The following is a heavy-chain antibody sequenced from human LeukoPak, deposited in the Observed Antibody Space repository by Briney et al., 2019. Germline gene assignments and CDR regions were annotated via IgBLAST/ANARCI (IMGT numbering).Heavy chain of an antibody. CDR1: GFTFSSYA. CDR2: ISGSGGST. Sequence: GGSLRLSCAASGFTFSSYAMSWVRQAPGKGLEWVSAISGSGGSTYYADSVKGRFTISRDNAKNSLYLQMNSLRAEDTAVYYCARGGESLSPAIDAFDIWGQGTMVIVSS. V-gene: IGHV3-23*01. J-gene: IGHJ3*02. CDR3: ARGGESLSPAIDAFDI. D-gene: IGHD2-2*01.